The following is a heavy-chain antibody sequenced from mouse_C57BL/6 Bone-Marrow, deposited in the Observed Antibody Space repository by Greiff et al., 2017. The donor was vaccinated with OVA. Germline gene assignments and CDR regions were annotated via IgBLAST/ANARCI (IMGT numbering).Heavy chain of an antibody. CDR2: ISDGGSYT. CDR1: GFTFSSYA. Sequence: EVKLMESGGGLVKPGGSLKLSCAASGFTFSSYAMSWVRQTPEKRLEWVATISDGGSYTYYPDNVKGRFTISRYNAKNNLYLQMSHLKSEDTAMYYCARVSWFAYWGQGTLVTVSA. CDR3: ARVSWFAY. J-gene: IGHJ3*01. V-gene: IGHV5-4*03.